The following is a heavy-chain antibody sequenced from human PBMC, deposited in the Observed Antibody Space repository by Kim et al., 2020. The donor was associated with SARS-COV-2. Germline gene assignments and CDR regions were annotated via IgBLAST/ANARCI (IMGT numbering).Heavy chain of an antibody. CDR1: GDSISNYY. D-gene: IGHD2-15*01. CDR3: AREIVAASRFDL. Sequence: SETLSLTCTVSGDSISNYYWSWIRQPPGKGLEWIGFIYYGGNTNYNPSLKSRVTISADTSKNQFSLKLSSVTTADAAVYYCAREIVAASRFDLWGQGTLVTVSS. V-gene: IGHV4-59*01. CDR2: IYYGGNT. J-gene: IGHJ5*02.